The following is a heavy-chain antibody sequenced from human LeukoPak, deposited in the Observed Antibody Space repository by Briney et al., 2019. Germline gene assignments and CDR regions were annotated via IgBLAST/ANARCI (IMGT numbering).Heavy chain of an antibody. CDR1: GFTFTSHW. D-gene: IGHD3-10*01. V-gene: IGHV3-74*01. CDR3: ARGRVYGSGSSDY. Sequence: PGGSLRLSCTASGFTFTSHWMHWGRQVPGKGLVWVSRINGDGSGTNHADYVKGRFTISRDNAKNTLYLQMNSLRVEDTAVYCARGRVYGSGSSDYWGQGTLVTVSS. J-gene: IGHJ4*02. CDR2: INGDGSGT.